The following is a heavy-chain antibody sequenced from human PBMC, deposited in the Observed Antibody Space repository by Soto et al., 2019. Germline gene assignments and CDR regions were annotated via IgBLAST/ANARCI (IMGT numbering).Heavy chain of an antibody. CDR3: AKLSLGDYVPSYFDY. J-gene: IGHJ4*02. CDR1: GFTFSSYA. D-gene: IGHD4-17*01. CDR2: ISGSGGST. V-gene: IGHV3-23*01. Sequence: GGSLRLSCAASGFTFSSYAMSWVRQAPGKGLEWVSAISGSGGSTYYADSVKGRFTISRDNSKNTLYLQMNSLRAEDTAVYYCAKLSLGDYVPSYFDYWGQGTLVTVSS.